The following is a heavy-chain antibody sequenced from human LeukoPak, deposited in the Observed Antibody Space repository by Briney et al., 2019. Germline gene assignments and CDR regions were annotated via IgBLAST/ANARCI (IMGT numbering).Heavy chain of an antibody. V-gene: IGHV1-2*06. CDR1: GYTFTGDY. Sequence: GASVKVSCKASGYTFTGDYMHWVRQAPGQGLEWMGRINPNSGGTNYAQKFQGRVTMTRDTSISTAYMELSRLRSDDTAVYYCARTPSGPTYYYGSGSYEGPYYFDYWGQGTLVTVSS. CDR3: ARTPSGPTYYYGSGSYEGPYYFDY. CDR2: INPNSGGT. D-gene: IGHD3-10*01. J-gene: IGHJ4*02.